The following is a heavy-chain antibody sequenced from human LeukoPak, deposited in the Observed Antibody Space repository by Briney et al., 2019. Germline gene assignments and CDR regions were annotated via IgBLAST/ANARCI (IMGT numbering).Heavy chain of an antibody. CDR1: GGSISSYY. V-gene: IGHV4-4*07. Sequence: SETLSLTCAVSGGSISSYYWSWIRQPAGKGLEWIGRIYASGSTNYNPSLKSRVTMSVDTSKNQFSLKVRSVTAADTAVYYCAREPITMIATFGYWGQGALVTVSS. D-gene: IGHD3-22*01. CDR3: AREPITMIATFGY. CDR2: IYASGST. J-gene: IGHJ4*02.